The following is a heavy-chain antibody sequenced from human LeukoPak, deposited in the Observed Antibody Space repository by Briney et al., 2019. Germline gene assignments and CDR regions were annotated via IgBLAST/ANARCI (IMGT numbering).Heavy chain of an antibody. CDR1: GASINSGGYS. CDR2: IYYSGST. D-gene: IGHD3-16*01. J-gene: IGHJ4*02. CDR3: ASITFGGVLDY. V-gene: IGHV4-30-4*07. Sequence: PSETLSLTCSVSGASINSGGYSWIWIRQPPGKGLEWIGHIYYSGSTYYNPSLQSRLIISLDSSRKQISLNLMSVTAADTAVYYCASITFGGVLDYWGQGTLVTVSS.